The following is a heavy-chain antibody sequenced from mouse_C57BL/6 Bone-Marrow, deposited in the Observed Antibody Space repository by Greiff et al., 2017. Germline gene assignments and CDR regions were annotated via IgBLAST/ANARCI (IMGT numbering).Heavy chain of an antibody. CDR1: GFTFSDYY. CDR2: ISNGGGST. J-gene: IGHJ4*01. D-gene: IGHD1-1*01. Sequence: EVKLVESGGGLVQPGGSLKLSCAASGFTFSDYYMYWVRQTPEKRLEWVAYISNGGGSTYYPDTVKGRFTISIDNAKNTLYLQMSRLKSEDTAMYYCARPFCSSSPGDYWGQGTSVTVSS. V-gene: IGHV5-12*01. CDR3: ARPFCSSSPGDY.